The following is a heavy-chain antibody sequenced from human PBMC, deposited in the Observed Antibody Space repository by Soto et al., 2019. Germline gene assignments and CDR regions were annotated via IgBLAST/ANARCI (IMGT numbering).Heavy chain of an antibody. Sequence: SETLSLTCAVSGGSISSSNWWSWVRQPPGKELEWIGEIYHTGGTNYNPSLKSRVTISVDKSKNEFYLKLSSVTAADTAVYYCARNLDSYSGSPADYWGQGTLVTVSS. D-gene: IGHD6-6*01. J-gene: IGHJ4*02. CDR1: GGSISSSNW. V-gene: IGHV4-4*02. CDR2: IYHTGGT. CDR3: ARNLDSYSGSPADY.